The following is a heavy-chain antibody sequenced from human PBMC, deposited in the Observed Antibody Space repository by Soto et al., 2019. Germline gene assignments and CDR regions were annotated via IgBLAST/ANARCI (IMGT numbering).Heavy chain of an antibody. D-gene: IGHD3-10*01. CDR2: IYPGDSDT. Sequence: PGESLKISCKGSGYSFTSYWIGWVRQMPGKGLEWMGFIYPGDSDTRYSPSFQGQVTISADKSISTAYLQWSSLKASDTAMYYCARLTVGYYGSGSYYNEGNWFDPWGQGTLVTVSS. CDR3: ARLTVGYYGSGSYYNEGNWFDP. V-gene: IGHV5-51*01. J-gene: IGHJ5*02. CDR1: GYSFTSYW.